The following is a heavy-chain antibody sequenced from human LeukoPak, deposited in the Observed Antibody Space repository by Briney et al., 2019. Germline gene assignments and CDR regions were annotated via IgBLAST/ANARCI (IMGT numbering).Heavy chain of an antibody. CDR1: GFTFSSYA. Sequence: GRSLRLSCAASGFTFSSYAMHWVRQAPGKGLEWVAVISYDGSNKYYADPVKGRFTISRDNSKNTLYLQMNSLRAEDTAVYYCARDLVFGVVNVLDYWGQGTLVTVSS. D-gene: IGHD3-3*01. CDR3: ARDLVFGVVNVLDY. CDR2: ISYDGSNK. V-gene: IGHV3-30-3*01. J-gene: IGHJ4*02.